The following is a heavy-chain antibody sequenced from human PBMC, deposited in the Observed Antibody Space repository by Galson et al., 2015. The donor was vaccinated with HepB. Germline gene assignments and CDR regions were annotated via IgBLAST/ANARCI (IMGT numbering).Heavy chain of an antibody. Sequence: SLRLSCAASRFTFSSYAMTWVRQAPGKGLEWVSTISDNGVITYYADSVKGRFTISRDNSKNTLFLQLSSLRVEDTAIYYCAREDVGAVWNYYFDSWGHGTLVTVSS. CDR2: ISDNGVIT. CDR1: RFTFSSYA. D-gene: IGHD3-10*01. V-gene: IGHV3-23*01. J-gene: IGHJ4*01. CDR3: AREDVGAVWNYYFDS.